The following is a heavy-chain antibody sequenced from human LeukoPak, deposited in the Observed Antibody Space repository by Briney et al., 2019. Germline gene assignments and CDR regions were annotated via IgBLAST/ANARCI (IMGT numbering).Heavy chain of an antibody. D-gene: IGHD2-2*01. CDR1: GYTFSSYA. V-gene: IGHV3-23*01. Sequence: GGSLRLSCAASGYTFSSYAMSWVRQAPGKGLEWVSAISGSGGSTYYADSVKGRFTISRDNSKNTLYLQMNSLRAEDTAVYYCAKDGRCSSTSCSDAFDIWGQGTMVTVSS. CDR2: ISGSGGST. J-gene: IGHJ3*02. CDR3: AKDGRCSSTSCSDAFDI.